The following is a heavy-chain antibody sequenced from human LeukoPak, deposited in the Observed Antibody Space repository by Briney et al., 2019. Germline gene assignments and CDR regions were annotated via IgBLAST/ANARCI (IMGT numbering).Heavy chain of an antibody. CDR1: GYSFTSHY. Sequence: ASVKVSCKASGYSFTSHYMHWVRQAPGQGLEWMGLINPSGSSTLYAQKFQGRVTMTRDMSTTTDYMELSSLRSEDTAVYYCAREEAAAGNFDYWGQGTLVTVSS. J-gene: IGHJ4*02. CDR2: INPSGSST. V-gene: IGHV1-46*01. D-gene: IGHD6-13*01. CDR3: AREEAAAGNFDY.